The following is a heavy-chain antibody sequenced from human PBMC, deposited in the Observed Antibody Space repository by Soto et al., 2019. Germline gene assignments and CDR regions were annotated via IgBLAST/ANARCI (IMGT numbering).Heavy chain of an antibody. J-gene: IGHJ1*01. V-gene: IGHV3-33*01. Sequence: GGSLRLSCAASGFTFSSYGMHWVRQAPGKGLEWVAVIWYDGSNKYYADSVKGRFTISRDNSKNTLYLQMNSLRAEDTAVYYCARPFGSGWTIYFQHWGQGTLVTVSS. CDR2: IWYDGSNK. D-gene: IGHD6-19*01. CDR3: ARPFGSGWTIYFQH. CDR1: GFTFSSYG.